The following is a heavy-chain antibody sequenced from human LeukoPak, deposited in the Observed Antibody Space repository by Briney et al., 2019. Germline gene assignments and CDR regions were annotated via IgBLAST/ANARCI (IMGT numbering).Heavy chain of an antibody. D-gene: IGHD1-26*01. J-gene: IGHJ4*02. V-gene: IGHV3-21*01. CDR1: GSTFSIYS. CDR2: ISSSSSYI. CDR3: ARDSAELDY. Sequence: GGSLRLSCAASGSTFSIYSMNWVRQAPGKGLEWVSSISSSSSYIHYTDSVKGRFTISRDNAKNSLYLQMSSLTTEDTALYYCARDSAELDYWGQGTLVTVSP.